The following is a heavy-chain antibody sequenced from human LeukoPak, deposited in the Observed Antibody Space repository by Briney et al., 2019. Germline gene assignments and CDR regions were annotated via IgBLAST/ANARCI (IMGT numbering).Heavy chain of an antibody. CDR2: IIPIFGTA. D-gene: IGHD2-2*01. CDR3: ARAPPVGVVVPAAHAFDY. V-gene: IGHV1-69*13. Sequence: ASVKVSCKASGGTFSSYAISWVRQAPGQGLEWMGGIIPIFGTANYAQKFQGRVTITADESTSTAYMELSSLRSEDTAVYYCARAPPVGVVVPAAHAFDYWGQGTLVTVSS. CDR1: GGTFSSYA. J-gene: IGHJ4*02.